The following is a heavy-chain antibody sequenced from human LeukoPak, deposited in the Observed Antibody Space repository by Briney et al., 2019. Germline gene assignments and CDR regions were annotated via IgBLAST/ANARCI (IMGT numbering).Heavy chain of an antibody. V-gene: IGHV3-64*01. CDR1: GFTFSSYA. J-gene: IGHJ6*03. CDR2: ISSNGVST. Sequence: GGSLRLSCAASGFTFSSYAMHWARKPPGKGLKYVSAISSNGVSTYYANSVKGRFTISRDNSKNTLYLQMGSLRAEDMAVYYCARGGAVVTAIWEYYYYYMDVWGKGTTVTVSS. CDR3: ARGGAVVTAIWEYYYYYMDV. D-gene: IGHD2-21*02.